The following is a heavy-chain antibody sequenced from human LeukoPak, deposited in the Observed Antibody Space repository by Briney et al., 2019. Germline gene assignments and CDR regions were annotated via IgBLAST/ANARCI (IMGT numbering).Heavy chain of an antibody. CDR2: IIPILGIA. J-gene: IGHJ5*02. CDR3: ARVQSGSYHRA. D-gene: IGHD1-26*01. Sequence: ASVKVSCKASGGTFSSYAISWVRQAPGQGLEWMGRIIPILGIANYAQKFQGRVTITADKSTSTAYMELSSLRSEDTAVYYCARVQSGSYHRAWGQGTLVTVSS. CDR1: GGTFSSYA. V-gene: IGHV1-69*04.